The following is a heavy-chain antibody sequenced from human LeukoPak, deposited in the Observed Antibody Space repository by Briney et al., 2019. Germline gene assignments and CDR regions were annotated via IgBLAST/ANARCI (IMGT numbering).Heavy chain of an antibody. CDR1: GFTFSDYY. D-gene: IGHD3-9*01. CDR3: ARGPQYYDILTGYSNAPFDV. CDR2: ISAGGTAE. J-gene: IGHJ3*01. V-gene: IGHV3-11*01. Sequence: GGSLRLSCAASGFTFSDYYMSWIRQAPGKGPEWVSCISAGGTAEYYADSVKGRFTISRDTARNSVFLQMNSLRAGDKALYYCARGPQYYDILTGYSNAPFDVWGQGTMVTVSS.